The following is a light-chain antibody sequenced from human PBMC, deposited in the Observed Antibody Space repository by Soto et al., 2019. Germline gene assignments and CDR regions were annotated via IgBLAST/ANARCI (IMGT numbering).Light chain of an antibody. CDR1: QSISSN. V-gene: IGKV3-15*01. J-gene: IGKJ1*01. CDR2: DAS. Sequence: EIVMTQSPATLSVSPGERASLSCRASQSISSNLAWYQQKPGQAPRLLIYDASTRATGIPARFSGSGSGTEFTLTISSLQSVDFAVYYCQQYSNWPETFGQGTKVDIK. CDR3: QQYSNWPET.